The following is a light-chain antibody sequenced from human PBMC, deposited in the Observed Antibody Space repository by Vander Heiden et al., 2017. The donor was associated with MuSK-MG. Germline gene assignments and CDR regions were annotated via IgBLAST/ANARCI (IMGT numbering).Light chain of an antibody. CDR3: QQYHKWPA. V-gene: IGKV3-15*01. CDR1: QRVSSN. J-gene: IGKJ1*01. CDR2: GAS. Sequence: EIVMTQSPATLSVSPGERATLSCRASQRVSSNLAWYQQKPGQAPRLLIYGASTRATGIAARFSGSGSGTEFTLTISSLQSEDFAVYYCQQYHKWPAFGQGTKVEFK.